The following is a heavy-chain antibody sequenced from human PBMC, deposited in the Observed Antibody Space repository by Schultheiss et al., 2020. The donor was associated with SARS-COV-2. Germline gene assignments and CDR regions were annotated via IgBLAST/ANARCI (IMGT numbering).Heavy chain of an antibody. CDR3: ASVGTIFGVAHHDY. CDR2: INHSGST. Sequence: SQTLSLTCAVYGGSFRGHYWSWIRQPPGKGLEWIGEINHSGSTNYNPSLKSRVTISVDTSKNQFSLKLSSVTAADTAVYYCASVGTIFGVAHHDYWGQGTLVTVSS. J-gene: IGHJ4*02. D-gene: IGHD3-3*01. V-gene: IGHV4-34*01. CDR1: GGSFRGHY.